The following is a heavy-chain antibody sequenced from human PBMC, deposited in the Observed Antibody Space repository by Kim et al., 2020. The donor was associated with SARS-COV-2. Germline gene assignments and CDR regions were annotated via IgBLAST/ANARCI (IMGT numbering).Heavy chain of an antibody. Sequence: GGSLRLSCAASGLTFDDSAMNWVRQAPGKGLEWVAVISYDGRNKEYADSVKGRFSISRDNSKSTLSLQMNSLRVEDTGVYYCARCNYYESVSLSDYYNGMDVWGQGTTVTVSS. CDR3: ARCNYYESVSLSDYYNGMDV. D-gene: IGHD3-10*01. CDR1: GLTFDDSA. J-gene: IGHJ6*02. V-gene: IGHV3-30-3*01. CDR2: ISYDGRNK.